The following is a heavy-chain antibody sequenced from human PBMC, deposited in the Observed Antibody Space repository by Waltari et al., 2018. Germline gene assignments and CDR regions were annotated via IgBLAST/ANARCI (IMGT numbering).Heavy chain of an antibody. CDR3: ARDPGNPIDWYFDL. V-gene: IGHV3-21*06. Sequence: WVRQAPGKGLEWVSSITSKSTYIHYADSVKGRFTISRDNAKNSLYLQMNSLKAEDTAFYYCARDPGNPIDWYFDLWGRGTLVTVSS. J-gene: IGHJ2*01. CDR2: ITSKSTYI.